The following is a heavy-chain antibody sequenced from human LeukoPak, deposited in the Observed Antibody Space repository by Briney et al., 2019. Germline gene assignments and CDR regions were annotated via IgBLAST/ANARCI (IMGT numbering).Heavy chain of an antibody. Sequence: GASVKVSCKASGYTFTSYGISWVRQAPGQGLEWMGVINPGGGSTSYAQKFQGRVTMTRDTSTSTVYMELSSLRSEDTAVYHCARVGILQTFDYWGQGTLVTVSS. V-gene: IGHV1-46*01. D-gene: IGHD1-14*01. CDR3: ARVGILQTFDY. J-gene: IGHJ4*02. CDR2: INPGGGST. CDR1: GYTFTSYG.